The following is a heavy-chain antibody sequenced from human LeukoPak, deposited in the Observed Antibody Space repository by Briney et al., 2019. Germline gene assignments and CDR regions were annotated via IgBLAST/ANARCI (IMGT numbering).Heavy chain of an antibody. J-gene: IGHJ4*02. V-gene: IGHV4-34*01. Sequence: PSETLSLTCAVYGGSFSGYYWSWIRQPPGKGLEWIGEINHSGSTNYNPSLKSRVTISVNTSKNPFSLKLSSVTAADTAVYYCARRQLWLNYFDYWGQGTLVTVSS. D-gene: IGHD5-18*01. CDR3: ARRQLWLNYFDY. CDR1: GGSFSGYY. CDR2: INHSGST.